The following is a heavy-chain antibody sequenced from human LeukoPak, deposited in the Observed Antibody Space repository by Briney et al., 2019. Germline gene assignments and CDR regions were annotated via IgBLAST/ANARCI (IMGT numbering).Heavy chain of an antibody. CDR3: AKEYGDYSYNWFDP. D-gene: IGHD4-17*01. V-gene: IGHV3-33*06. CDR2: IWYDGSNK. CDR1: GFNFSSYG. J-gene: IGHJ5*02. Sequence: PGGSLRLSCAASGFNFSSYGMHWVRQGPGKGLEWVAVIWYDGSNKYYADSVKGRFTISRDNSKNTLYLQMNSLRAEDTAVYYCAKEYGDYSYNWFDPWGQGTLVTVSS.